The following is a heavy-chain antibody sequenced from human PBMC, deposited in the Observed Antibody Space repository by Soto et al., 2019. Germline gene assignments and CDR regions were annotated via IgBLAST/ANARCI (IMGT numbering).Heavy chain of an antibody. J-gene: IGHJ5*02. CDR3: ARENLRDGYNPYNWFDP. V-gene: IGHV1-69*13. CDR1: GGTFSSYA. CDR2: IIPIFGTA. D-gene: IGHD5-12*01. Sequence: RASVKVSCKASGGTFSSYAISWVRQAPGQGLEWMGGIIPIFGTANYAQKFQGRVTITADESTSTAYMELSSLRSEDTAVYYCARENLRDGYNPYNWFDPWGQGTLVTVSS.